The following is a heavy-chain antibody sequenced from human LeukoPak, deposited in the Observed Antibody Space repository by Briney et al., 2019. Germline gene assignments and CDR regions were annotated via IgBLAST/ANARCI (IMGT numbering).Heavy chain of an antibody. CDR1: GGTFSSYA. J-gene: IGHJ4*02. V-gene: IGHV1-69*13. CDR2: IIPIFGTA. D-gene: IGHD4-17*01. CDR3: ARDPASGDYADVNDY. Sequence: ASVKVSCKASGGTFSSYAISWVRQAPGQGVEWRGGIIPIFGTANYVQKFQGRVTITADESTSTAYMELSSLRSEDTAVYYWARDPASGDYADVNDYWGQGTLVTVSS.